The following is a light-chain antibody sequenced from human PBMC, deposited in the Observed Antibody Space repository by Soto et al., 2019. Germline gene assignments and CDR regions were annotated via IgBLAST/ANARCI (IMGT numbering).Light chain of an antibody. CDR3: QQSFSTPPFT. CDR2: AAS. Sequence: DIQMTQSPSSLSASVGDRVTITCRASQTISMYLNWYQHKPGKAPILLISAASILESGVPSRFSGSRSGTEFTLTISSLQPEDSATYYCQQSFSTPPFTFGGGTKVEIK. CDR1: QTISMY. J-gene: IGKJ4*01. V-gene: IGKV1-39*01.